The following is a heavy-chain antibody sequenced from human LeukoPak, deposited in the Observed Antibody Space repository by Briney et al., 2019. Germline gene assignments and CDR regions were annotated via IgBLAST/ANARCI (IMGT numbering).Heavy chain of an antibody. D-gene: IGHD6-13*01. Sequence: PSETLSLTCTVSGGSISSYYWSWIRQPPGTGLEWFGYIYYSGTTNYNPSLKSRVTISVDTSKNQFSLKLSSVTAADTAVYYCARGVYIAAAQYGYWGQGTLVTVSS. CDR3: ARGVYIAAAQYGY. V-gene: IGHV4-59*01. CDR1: GGSISSYY. J-gene: IGHJ4*02. CDR2: IYYSGTT.